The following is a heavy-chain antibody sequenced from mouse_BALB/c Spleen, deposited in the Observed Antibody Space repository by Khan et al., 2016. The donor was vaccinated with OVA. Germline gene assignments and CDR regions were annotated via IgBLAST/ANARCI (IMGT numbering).Heavy chain of an antibody. CDR2: IDPENGNT. J-gene: IGHJ4*01. Sequence: VQLKQSGAELVRSGASVKLSCTASDFNIKDYYIHWVKQRPEQGLEWIGWIDPENGNTEYAPKFQGKATMTADTSSNTAYLQLSSLTSEDTAVDYCNERGGYAMDYWGQGTSVTVSS. V-gene: IGHV14-4*02. CDR1: DFNIKDYY. CDR3: NERGGYAMDY.